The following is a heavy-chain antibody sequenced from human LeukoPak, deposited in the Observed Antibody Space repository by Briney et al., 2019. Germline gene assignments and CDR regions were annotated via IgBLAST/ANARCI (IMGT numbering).Heavy chain of an antibody. Sequence: PGGSLRLSCAASGFTFSSYGMHWVRQAPGKGLEWVAVISYDGSNKYYADSVKGRFTISRDNAKNSLYLQMNSLRAEDTAVYYCARTSSYSSSWYGEVDYFDYWGQGTLVTVSS. D-gene: IGHD6-13*01. J-gene: IGHJ4*02. CDR2: ISYDGSNK. CDR1: GFTFSSYG. V-gene: IGHV3-30*03. CDR3: ARTSSYSSSWYGEVDYFDY.